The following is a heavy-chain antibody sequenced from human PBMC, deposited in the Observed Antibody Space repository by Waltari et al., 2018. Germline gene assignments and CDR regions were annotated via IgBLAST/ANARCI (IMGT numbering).Heavy chain of an antibody. Sequence: EVQLVESGGGLVQPGGSLRLSCAASGFTFSSYSMNWVRQAPGKGLEWVSYISSSMSTIYYADSVKVRVTIARDNAKNSLYLQMNSLRAEDTAVYYCARDLTLWGYYDSSGEHWGQGTLVTVSS. J-gene: IGHJ4*02. D-gene: IGHD3-22*01. V-gene: IGHV3-48*04. CDR3: ARDLTLWGYYDSSGEH. CDR2: ISSSMSTI. CDR1: GFTFSSYS.